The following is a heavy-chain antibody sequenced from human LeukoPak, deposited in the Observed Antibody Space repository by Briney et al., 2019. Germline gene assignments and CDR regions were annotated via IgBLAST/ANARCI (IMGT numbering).Heavy chain of an antibody. CDR3: TRDHYLSGFT. CDR2: INHSGST. J-gene: IGHJ4*02. CDR1: GGSFSGYY. Sequence: SETLSLTCAVYGGSFSGYYWSWIRQPPGKGLEWIGEINHSGSTNYNPSLKSRVTISVDTSKNQFSLKLSSVTAADTAVYYCTRDHYLSGFTWGQGTLVTVSS. D-gene: IGHD3-10*01. V-gene: IGHV4-34*01.